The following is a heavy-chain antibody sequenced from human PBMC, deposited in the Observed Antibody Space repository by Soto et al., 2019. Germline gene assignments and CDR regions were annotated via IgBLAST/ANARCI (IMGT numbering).Heavy chain of an antibody. CDR3: TTTAHPDTPYYYYGMDV. D-gene: IGHD1-1*01. J-gene: IGHJ6*02. V-gene: IGHV3-30*03. CDR2: ISYDGSNK. CDR1: GFTFSSYG. Sequence: GGSLRLSCAASGFTFSSYGMHWVRQAPGKGLEWVAVISYDGSNKYYADSVKGRFTISRDNSKNTLYLQMNSLKTEDTAVYYCTTTAHPDTPYYYYGMDVWGQGTTVTVSS.